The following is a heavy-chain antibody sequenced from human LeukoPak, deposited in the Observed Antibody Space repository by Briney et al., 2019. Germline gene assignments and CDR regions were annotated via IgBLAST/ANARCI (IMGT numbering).Heavy chain of an antibody. CDR3: ARAHSSSNPYYFDY. J-gene: IGHJ4*02. CDR1: GGSISSGDYY. V-gene: IGHV4-30-4*01. Sequence: PSQTLSLTCTVSGGSISSGDYYWSWIRQPPGKGLEWIGYIYYSGSTYYNPSLKSRVTISVDTSKNQFSLKLSSVTAADTAVYYCARAHSSSNPYYFDYWGQGTLVTVSS. CDR2: IYYSGST. D-gene: IGHD6-6*01.